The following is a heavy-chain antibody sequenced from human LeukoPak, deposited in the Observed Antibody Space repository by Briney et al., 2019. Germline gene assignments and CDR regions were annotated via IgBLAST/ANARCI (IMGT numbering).Heavy chain of an antibody. CDR1: GGSFSGYY. J-gene: IGHJ5*02. D-gene: IGHD3-10*01. V-gene: IGHV4-34*01. CDR3: ARRTWFGRGPNWFDP. CDR2: INHSGST. Sequence: SETLSLTCAVYGGSFSGYYWSWIRQPPGKGLEWIGEINHSGSTNYNPSLKSRVTISVDMSKNQFSLKLSSVTAADTAVYYCARRTWFGRGPNWFDPWGQGTLVTVSS.